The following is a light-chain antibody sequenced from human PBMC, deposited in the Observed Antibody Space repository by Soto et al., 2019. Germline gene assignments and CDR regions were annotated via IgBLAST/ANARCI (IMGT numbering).Light chain of an antibody. CDR3: QQCNNWPLS. J-gene: IGKJ4*01. CDR2: DAS. Sequence: EIVMTQSPVTLSVSPGDTATLSCRASQSVRRNLAWYQQKTGQAPRLLIYDASTRATGIPARFSGSGSGTEFTLTISSLQSEDFAVYYCQQCNNWPLSFGLGTKVEIK. CDR1: QSVRRN. V-gene: IGKV3-15*01.